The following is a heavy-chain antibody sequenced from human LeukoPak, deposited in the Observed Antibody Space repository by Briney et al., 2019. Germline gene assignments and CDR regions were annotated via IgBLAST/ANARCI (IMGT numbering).Heavy chain of an antibody. CDR1: GGSISSHY. CDR3: ASLSSIATPQG. CDR2: IYYSGST. Sequence: SETLSLTCSVSGGSISSHYSSWFRQPPGKGLEWIGYIYYSGSTNSNPSLKSRVTTSVDTSKNQFSLRLSSVTAADTAVYYCASLSSIATPQGWGQGTLVTVSS. V-gene: IGHV4-59*08. J-gene: IGHJ4*02. D-gene: IGHD6-6*01.